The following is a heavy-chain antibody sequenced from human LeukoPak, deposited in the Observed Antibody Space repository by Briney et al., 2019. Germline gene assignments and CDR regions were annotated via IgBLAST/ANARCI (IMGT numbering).Heavy chain of an antibody. CDR1: GAFISSGGFY. CDR3: ARGGRAFDV. J-gene: IGHJ3*01. V-gene: IGHV4-30-2*01. Sequence: SQTLSLTCTVSGAFISSGGFYWSWLRQPPGKGLEWIGYIYHSGKAYYNPSLESRVTISVDRSKNHFSLNLNSVTAADTPVYYCARGGRAFDVWGQGTLISVSP. CDR2: IYHSGKA.